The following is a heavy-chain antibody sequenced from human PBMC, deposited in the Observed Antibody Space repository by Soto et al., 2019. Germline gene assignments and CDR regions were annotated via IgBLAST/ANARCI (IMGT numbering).Heavy chain of an antibody. J-gene: IGHJ5*02. V-gene: IGHV1-2*04. CDR1: GYTFTGYY. CDR2: INPNSGGT. CDR3: ARDVNSRYCISTRCYELVPNNWFDP. D-gene: IGHD2-2*01. Sequence: ASVKVSCKASGYTFTGYYMHWVRQAPGQGLEWMGWINPNSGGTNYAQKFQGWVTMTRDTSISTAYMELSRLRSDDTAVYYCARDVNSRYCISTRCYELVPNNWFDPWGQGTLVTVS.